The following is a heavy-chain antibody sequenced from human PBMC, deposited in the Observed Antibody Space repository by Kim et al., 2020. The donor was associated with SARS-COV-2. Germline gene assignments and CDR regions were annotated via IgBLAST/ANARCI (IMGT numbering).Heavy chain of an antibody. V-gene: IGHV4-31*02. J-gene: IGHJ4*02. CDR2: ST. Sequence: STYYNPSLKSRVTISVATSKTQFSLKLSSVTAADTAVYYCARAAVMTFDYWGQGTLVTVSS. D-gene: IGHD2-21*02. CDR3: ARAAVMTFDY.